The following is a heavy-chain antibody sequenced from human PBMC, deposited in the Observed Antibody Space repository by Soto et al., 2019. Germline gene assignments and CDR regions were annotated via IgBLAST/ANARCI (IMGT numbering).Heavy chain of an antibody. D-gene: IGHD6-25*01. V-gene: IGHV3-23*01. CDR3: ARATGCGHGYIDT. J-gene: IGHJ4*01. Sequence: EVQLLQSGGGLEQRGGSLRLSCTASGFSINNYAGTWVRQAPGRGLEYVSSISGSGEYTYYTDSVKGRFTISRDTSKNTLFLQMNSLGDDDSGIYCCARATGCGHGYIDTWGQGTLVTVSS. CDR1: GFSINNYA. CDR2: ISGSGEYT.